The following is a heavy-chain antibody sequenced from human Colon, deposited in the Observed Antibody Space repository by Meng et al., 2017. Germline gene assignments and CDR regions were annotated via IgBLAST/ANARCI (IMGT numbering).Heavy chain of an antibody. J-gene: IGHJ6*02. D-gene: IGHD4-17*01. Sequence: ASVKVSCKASGYTFTSYYLHWVRQAPGQGLEWMGIINPRDGSTTYAQKFQDRVTMTWDTSTSTLYLDLGSLTSDDTAVYYCAGPSTVTTSSGTMDVWGLGTTVTVSS. CDR2: INPRDGST. CDR3: AGPSTVTTSSGTMDV. CDR1: GYTFTSYY. V-gene: IGHV1-46*01.